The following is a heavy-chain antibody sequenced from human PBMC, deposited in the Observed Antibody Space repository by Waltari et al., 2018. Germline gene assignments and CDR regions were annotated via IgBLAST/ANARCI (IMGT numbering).Heavy chain of an antibody. CDR2: ISVYNGKA. CDR1: GYTFSDHG. J-gene: IGHJ4*02. D-gene: IGHD1-26*01. CDR3: AIYPLQKGE. V-gene: IGHV1-18*04. Sequence: QVQLVQSGAEVKEPGASVKVSCRGSGYTFSDHGINWVRQARGQGLEWMGWISVYNGKATYVQKFQGRVTMTTDTSTSTAYLELRSLRLDDTALYYCAIYPLQKGEWGQGTLVTVSS.